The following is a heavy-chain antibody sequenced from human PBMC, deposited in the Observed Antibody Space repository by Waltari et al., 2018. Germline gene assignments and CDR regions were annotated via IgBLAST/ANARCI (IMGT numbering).Heavy chain of an antibody. V-gene: IGHV3-7*01. CDR3: VRGRGMDV. Sequence: EVQLVESGGGLVQPGGSLRGSCAASGFTFSSYWMTWVRQAPGKGLEWVANIKQDGTEKLYVDSVRGRFTISRDNAKKSLYLQMNTLRAEDTAVYYCVRGRGMDVWGQGTTVTVSS. CDR1: GFTFSSYW. CDR2: IKQDGTEK. J-gene: IGHJ6*02.